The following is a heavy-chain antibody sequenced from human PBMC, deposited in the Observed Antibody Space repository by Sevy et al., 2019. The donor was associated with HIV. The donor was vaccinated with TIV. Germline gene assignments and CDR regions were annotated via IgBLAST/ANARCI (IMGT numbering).Heavy chain of an antibody. CDR2: IIPIFGTG. J-gene: IGHJ4*02. CDR1: GGAFSTYA. V-gene: IGHV1-69*13. CDR3: ARDLLSYSGYDFRSFDY. D-gene: IGHD5-12*01. Sequence: ASVKVSCKASGGAFSTYAISWVRQAPGQGLEWMGGIIPIFGTGNYAQKFQGRVTITADESTSTAYMELSSLRSEDTAVYYGARDLLSYSGYDFRSFDYWGQGTLVTVSS.